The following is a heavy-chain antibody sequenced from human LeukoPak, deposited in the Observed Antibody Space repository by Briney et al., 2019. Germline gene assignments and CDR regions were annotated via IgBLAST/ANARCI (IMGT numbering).Heavy chain of an antibody. D-gene: IGHD2-2*01. CDR2: IYSGGST. CDR1: GFTVSSNY. Sequence: SGGSLRLSCAASGFTVSSNYMSWVRQTPGKGLEWVSVIYSGGSTYYADSVKGRFTISRDNSKNTLYLQMNSLRAEDTAVYYCARDRAVVVPAARYYYGMDVWGQGTTVTVSS. V-gene: IGHV3-66*01. CDR3: ARDRAVVVPAARYYYGMDV. J-gene: IGHJ6*02.